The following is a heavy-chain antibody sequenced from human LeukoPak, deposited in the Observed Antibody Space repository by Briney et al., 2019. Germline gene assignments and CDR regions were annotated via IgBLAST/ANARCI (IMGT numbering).Heavy chain of an antibody. CDR1: GFTFSSYW. Sequence: PGGSLRLSCAASGFTFSSYWMHWVRQAPGKGLVWVSRINSDGSSTYYADSVKGRFTISRDNSKNTLYLQMNSLRAEDMAVYYCARGNFYYDSSGYVGPWGQGTLVTVSS. CDR2: INSDGSST. J-gene: IGHJ5*02. D-gene: IGHD3-22*01. V-gene: IGHV3-74*01. CDR3: ARGNFYYDSSGYVGP.